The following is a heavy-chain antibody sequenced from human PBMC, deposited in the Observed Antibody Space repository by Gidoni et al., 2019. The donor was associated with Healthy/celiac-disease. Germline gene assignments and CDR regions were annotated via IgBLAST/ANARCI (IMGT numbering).Heavy chain of an antibody. CDR1: GSTFPSYY. V-gene: IGHV1-46*01. D-gene: IGHD2-15*01. CDR3: ARDLRLGYCSGGSCYSGYMDV. J-gene: IGHJ6*03. Sequence: QVQLVQSGAEVKKPGASVKVSCKASGSTFPSYYMHWVTQSPGQGREWMGIINPRGGSTSYAQKFQGIVTMTRDTSTSTVYMELSSLRSEDTAVYYCARDLRLGYCSGGSCYSGYMDVWGKGTTVTVSS. CDR2: INPRGGST.